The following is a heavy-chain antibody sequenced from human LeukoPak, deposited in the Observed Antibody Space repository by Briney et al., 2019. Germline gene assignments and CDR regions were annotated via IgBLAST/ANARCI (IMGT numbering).Heavy chain of an antibody. V-gene: IGHV3-74*01. Sequence: GGSLRLSCAASGFTFSSYWMHWVRQAPGKGLVWVSRINSDGSSTSYADSVKGRFTISRDNAKNTLYLQMNSLRAEDTAVYYCAKDQYSSGWYYFDYWGQGTLVTVSS. D-gene: IGHD6-19*01. J-gene: IGHJ4*02. CDR1: GFTFSSYW. CDR3: AKDQYSSGWYYFDY. CDR2: INSDGSST.